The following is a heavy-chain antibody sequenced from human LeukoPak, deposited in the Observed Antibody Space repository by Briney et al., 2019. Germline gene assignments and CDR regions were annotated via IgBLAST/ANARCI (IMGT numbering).Heavy chain of an antibody. D-gene: IGHD6-13*01. J-gene: IGHJ4*02. V-gene: IGHV3-30-3*01. CDR3: ARGQHLDYLDY. Sequence: PGRSLRLSCAASGFTFSSYAMHWVRQAPGKGLEWVAVIPYDGSNKYYADSVKGRFTISRDNSKNTLYLQMNSLRAEDTAVYYCARGQHLDYLDYWGQGTLVTVSS. CDR1: GFTFSSYA. CDR2: IPYDGSNK.